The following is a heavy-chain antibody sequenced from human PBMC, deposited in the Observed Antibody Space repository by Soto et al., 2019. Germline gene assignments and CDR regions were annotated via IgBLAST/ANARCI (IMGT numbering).Heavy chain of an antibody. J-gene: IGHJ5*02. CDR3: ARDLTSESIQDSRLSAWFDP. D-gene: IGHD7-27*01. CDR2: INPSGGST. CDR1: GYTFTNYY. V-gene: IGHV1-46*01. Sequence: QVQLVQSGAEVKKPGASVKVSCKASGYTFTNYYMHWVRQAPGQGLEWMGIINPSGGSTSYAQKFQGRLTMTRDTSTSTVYMELSSLRSDDTAVYFCARDLTSESIQDSRLSAWFDPWGQGTLVTVSS.